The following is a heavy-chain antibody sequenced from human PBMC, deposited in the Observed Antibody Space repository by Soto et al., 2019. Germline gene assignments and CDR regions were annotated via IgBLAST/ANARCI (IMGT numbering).Heavy chain of an antibody. V-gene: IGHV1-69*01. CDR1: GVTFSSYA. CDR3: ARGLGLEWLPLSDY. J-gene: IGHJ4*02. Sequence: QVQLVQSGAEVKKPGSSVKVSCTASGVTFSSYAISWVRQAPGQGLEWMGGIIPIFGTANYAQKFQGRVTITADESTSTAYMELSSLRSEDTAVYYCARGLGLEWLPLSDYWGQGTLVTVSS. CDR2: IIPIFGTA. D-gene: IGHD3-3*01.